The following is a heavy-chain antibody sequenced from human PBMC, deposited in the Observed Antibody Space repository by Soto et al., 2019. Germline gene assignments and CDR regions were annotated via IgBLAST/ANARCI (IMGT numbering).Heavy chain of an antibody. CDR3: AKGRYDILTGFTD. D-gene: IGHD3-9*01. Sequence: EVPLVESGGGLVQPGRSLRLSCAASGFTFDDYAMHWVRQTPGKGLEWVSGINWNSGDIGYGDSVRGRFTITRDNAKNSLYLQMNSLRREDTALYYCAKGRYDILTGFTDWGQGTPVTVSS. CDR2: INWNSGDI. V-gene: IGHV3-9*01. CDR1: GFTFDDYA. J-gene: IGHJ4*02.